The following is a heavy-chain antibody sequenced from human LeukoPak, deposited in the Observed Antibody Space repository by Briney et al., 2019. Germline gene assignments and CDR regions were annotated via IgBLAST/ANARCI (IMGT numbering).Heavy chain of an antibody. J-gene: IGHJ6*03. Sequence: SETLSLTCTVSGGSISSSSYYWVWIRQPPGKGLECIGLIYYSGSTYYNPSLRSRVTISVDTSKNQFSLKLNSVTAADTAVYYCAREARYCSGGNCYDKHFYYYYYMDVWGKGTTVTVSS. CDR1: GGSISSSSYY. D-gene: IGHD2-15*01. CDR3: AREARYCSGGNCYDKHFYYYYYMDV. CDR2: IYYSGST. V-gene: IGHV4-39*07.